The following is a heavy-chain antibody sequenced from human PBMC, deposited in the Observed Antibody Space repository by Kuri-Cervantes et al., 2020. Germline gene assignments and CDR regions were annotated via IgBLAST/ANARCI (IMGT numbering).Heavy chain of an antibody. Sequence: ETLSLTCAASGFTFSSYAMSWVRQAPGKGLEWVSAISGGGGSTYYADSVKGRFTISRDNSKNTLYLQMNSLRAEDTAVYYCAKRVFPNNYFDYWGQGTLVTVSS. CDR1: GFTFSSYA. J-gene: IGHJ4*02. V-gene: IGHV3-23*01. CDR2: ISGGGGST. D-gene: IGHD2/OR15-2a*01. CDR3: AKRVFPNNYFDY.